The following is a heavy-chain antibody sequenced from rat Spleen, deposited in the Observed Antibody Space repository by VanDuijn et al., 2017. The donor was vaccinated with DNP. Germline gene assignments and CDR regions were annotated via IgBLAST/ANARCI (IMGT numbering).Heavy chain of an antibody. CDR3: AREGVYYDGSYYYFDY. CDR1: GFIFSNYW. V-gene: IGHV5-31*01. J-gene: IGHJ2*01. CDR2: ITNTGGST. Sequence: EVQLVESGGGPVQPGRSLKISCIASGFIFSNYWMTWIRQAPGKGLEWVASITNTGGSTYYPDSVKGRFTISRDNAKNTLYLHMDSLGSEDTATYYCAREGVYYDGSYYYFDYWGQGVMVTVSS. D-gene: IGHD1-12*02.